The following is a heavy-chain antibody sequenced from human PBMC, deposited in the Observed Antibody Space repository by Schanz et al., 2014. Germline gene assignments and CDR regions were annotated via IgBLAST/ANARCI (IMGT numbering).Heavy chain of an antibody. V-gene: IGHV3-11*05. CDR2: ISGSSIHK. CDR1: GFTFSDHY. D-gene: IGHD3-3*01. Sequence: VQLVQSGGGLVQPGGSLRLSCAASGFTFSDHYMAWIRQAPGKGLEWVSHISGSSIHKNYADSVKGRFSISRDNGETSVYLQINSLRVEDTAVYYCARFLARYQYYGVDVWGQGTTVIVSS. J-gene: IGHJ6*02. CDR3: ARFLARYQYYGVDV.